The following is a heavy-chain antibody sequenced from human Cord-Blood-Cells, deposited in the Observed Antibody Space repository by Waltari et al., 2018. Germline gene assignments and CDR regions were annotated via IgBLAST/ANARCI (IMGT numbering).Heavy chain of an antibody. J-gene: IGHJ5*02. CDR2: TNPNRGCP. D-gene: IGHD3-16*01. CDR3: ARDPSLGDYSFDP. Sequence: QVQLVQSGAEVKKTGASVKASCKTSGHTFTGYYLHWVSQAPGQGVEWMGLTNPNRGCPNLAQKFPGRVPMTRETSISHAYMGLSRLRSDETAVYYCARDPSLGDYSFDPWGQGTLVTVSS. CDR1: GHTFTGYY. V-gene: IGHV1-2*02.